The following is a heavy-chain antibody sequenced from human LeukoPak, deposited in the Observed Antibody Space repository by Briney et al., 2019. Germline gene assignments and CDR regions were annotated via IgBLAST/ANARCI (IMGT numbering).Heavy chain of an antibody. CDR3: ARRLAPGAAAGSVDY. CDR2: IYYSGST. CDR1: GGSISTYY. D-gene: IGHD6-13*01. V-gene: IGHV4-59*08. Sequence: SETLSLTCTVSGGSISTYYWSWIRQPPGKGLEWIGYIYYSGSTNYNPSLKSRVTISVDTSKNQFSLKLSSVTAADTAVYYCARRLAPGAAAGSVDYWGQGTLVTVSS. J-gene: IGHJ4*02.